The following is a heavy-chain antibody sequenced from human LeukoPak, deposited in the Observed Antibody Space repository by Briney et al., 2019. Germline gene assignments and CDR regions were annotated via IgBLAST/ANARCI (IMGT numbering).Heavy chain of an antibody. CDR3: ANAPVTYYYDSSGPDY. V-gene: IGHV3-33*06. CDR1: GFTFSSYG. Sequence: PGRSLRLSCAASGFTFSSYGMHWVRQAPGKGLEWVAVIWYDGSNKNYADSVKGRFAISRDNSKNTLYLQMNSLRAEDTAVYYCANAPVTYYYDSSGPDYWGQGTLVTVSS. CDR2: IWYDGSNK. D-gene: IGHD3-22*01. J-gene: IGHJ4*02.